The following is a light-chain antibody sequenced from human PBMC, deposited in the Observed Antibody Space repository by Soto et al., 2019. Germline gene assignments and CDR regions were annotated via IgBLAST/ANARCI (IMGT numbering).Light chain of an antibody. CDR3: CSYARTSNHYF. V-gene: IGLV2-14*01. J-gene: IGLJ1*01. CDR1: SSDIGGYDY. CDR2: EVR. Sequence: QAVLTQPASVAGSPGQSITISCTGTSSDIGGYDYVSWYQQRPGKAPKLMIYEVRYRPSGVSNRFSGSKSGNTASLTISGLQAEDEADYYCCSYARTSNHYFFGSGTKVTVL.